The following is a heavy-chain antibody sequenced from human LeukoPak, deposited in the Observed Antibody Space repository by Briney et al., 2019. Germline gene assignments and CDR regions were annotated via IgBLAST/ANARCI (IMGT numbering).Heavy chain of an antibody. V-gene: IGHV3-23*01. D-gene: IGHD6-19*01. J-gene: IGHJ4*02. CDR1: GLTFSSYA. Sequence: PGGSLRLSCAASGLTFSSYAMSWVRQAPGKGLEWVSAISGSGGGTYYADSVKGRFTISRDNSKNTLYLQVNSLRAEDTAVYYCAKRQVVGDGGFDHWGQGTLVTVSS. CDR3: AKRQVVGDGGFDH. CDR2: ISGSGGGT.